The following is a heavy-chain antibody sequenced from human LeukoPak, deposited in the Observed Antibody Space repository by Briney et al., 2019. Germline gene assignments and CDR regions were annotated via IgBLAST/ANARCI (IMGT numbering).Heavy chain of an antibody. D-gene: IGHD3-10*01. CDR1: GFTFSSYA. J-gene: IGHJ4*02. CDR2: ISGSGDST. V-gene: IGHV3-23*01. CDR3: AKDPAYYYGSGSYPPDY. Sequence: GGSLRLSCAASGFTFSSYAMSWVRQAPGKGLEWASAISGSGDSTYYADSVKGRFTISRDNSKNTLYLQMNSLRAEDTAVYYCAKDPAYYYGSGSYPPDYWGQGTLVTVSS.